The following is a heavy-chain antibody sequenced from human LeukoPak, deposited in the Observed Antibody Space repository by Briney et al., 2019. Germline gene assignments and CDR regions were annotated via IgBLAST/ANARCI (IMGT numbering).Heavy chain of an antibody. D-gene: IGHD6-19*01. CDR3: AKERSLEIAVAGTIFDY. J-gene: IGHJ4*02. CDR2: IYSGGDT. Sequence: GGSLRLSCAASGFTVNSYYMGWVRQASGKGLEWVSVIYSGGDTYYADSVKGRFTISRDNSKNMIYLEMSSLKAEDTAVYYCAKERSLEIAVAGTIFDYWGQGTLVTVSS. CDR1: GFTVNSYY. V-gene: IGHV3-66*01.